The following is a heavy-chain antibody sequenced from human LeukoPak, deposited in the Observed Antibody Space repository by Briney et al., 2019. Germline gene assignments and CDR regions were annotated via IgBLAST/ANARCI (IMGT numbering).Heavy chain of an antibody. V-gene: IGHV3-23*01. J-gene: IGHJ4*02. CDR3: AKGAGMYVTAPDY. D-gene: IGHD2-21*02. Sequence: GGSLRLSCAASGFTFSSYTMTWVRQAPGKGLEWVSRVRGNGGDTSYADSVKGRFTISRDNSKNTLYLQMSSLRAEDTAVYYCAKGAGMYVTAPDYWGQGTLVTVPS. CDR1: GFTFSSYT. CDR2: VRGNGGDT.